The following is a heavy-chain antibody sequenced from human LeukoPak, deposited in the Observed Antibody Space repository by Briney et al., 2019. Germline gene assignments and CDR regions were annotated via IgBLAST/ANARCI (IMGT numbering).Heavy chain of an antibody. D-gene: IGHD4-23*01. CDR1: GFTVSDNY. CDR2: IYSGGST. V-gene: IGHV3-66*01. J-gene: IGHJ4*02. CDR3: LPRFDYGGNFLFDY. Sequence: PGGSLRLSCAASGFTVSDNYMSWARQAPGQGLEWVSVIYSGGSTYYADSVKGRFTISRDNSKNTMYLQMNSLRAEDTAVYYCLPRFDYGGNFLFDYWGQGTLVTVSS.